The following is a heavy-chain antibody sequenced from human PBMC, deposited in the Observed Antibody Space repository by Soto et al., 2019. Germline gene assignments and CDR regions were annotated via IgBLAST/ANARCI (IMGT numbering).Heavy chain of an antibody. V-gene: IGHV4-34*01. Sequence: QVQLQQWGAGLLKPSETLSLTCAVYGGSFSGYYLSWIRQPPGKGLEWIVEINHSGSTNYNPALKRLVNISVDTSKNQFSLKLSSVAAADTAVYYCARGPNRSSWSWFEPWGQGTLVNVSS. J-gene: IGHJ5*02. D-gene: IGHD6-13*01. CDR1: GGSFSGYY. CDR2: INHSGST. CDR3: ARGPNRSSWSWFEP.